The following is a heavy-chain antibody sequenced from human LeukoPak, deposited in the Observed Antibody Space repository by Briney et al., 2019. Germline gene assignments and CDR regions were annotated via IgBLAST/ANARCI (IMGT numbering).Heavy chain of an antibody. D-gene: IGHD5-12*01. CDR2: INPNSGDT. Sequence: VASVKVSCKASKDTFTVYYMHWVRQAPGQGLRWMGWINPNSGDTNYAEKFQGRITMTRDTSISTAYMELRSLTSDDMAVYYCVNFGYSNTSYFSSWGQGTLVTVSS. CDR1: KDTFTVYY. J-gene: IGHJ4*02. CDR3: VNFGYSNTSYFSS. V-gene: IGHV1-2*02.